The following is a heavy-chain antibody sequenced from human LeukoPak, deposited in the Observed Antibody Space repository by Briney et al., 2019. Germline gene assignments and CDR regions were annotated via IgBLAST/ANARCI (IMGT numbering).Heavy chain of an antibody. V-gene: IGHV4-4*02. CDR1: GRPNSSSNW. D-gene: IGHD4-23*01. J-gene: IGHJ2*01. CDR3: ARDVVGGNSFTSDWYFDL. Sequence: RPSETLSLTCAVSGRPNSSSNWWSWVRHPPGKGLEWIGEIYHGGRTHYNPSLKSRHTISVDTSKNQFSLKLSYVTAADTAVYYCARDVVGGNSFTSDWYFDLWGRGTLVTVSS. CDR2: IYHGGRT.